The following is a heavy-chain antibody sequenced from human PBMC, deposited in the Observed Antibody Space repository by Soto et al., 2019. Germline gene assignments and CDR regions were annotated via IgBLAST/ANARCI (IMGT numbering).Heavy chain of an antibody. V-gene: IGHV3-74*01. J-gene: IGHJ4*02. CDR2: INSDGSST. CDR1: GFTFSTYW. D-gene: IGHD3-16*01. Sequence: GQLVESGGGLVRPGGSLRLSCAASGFTFSTYWMHWVRQAPGKGLVWVSRINSDGSSTRYADSVKGRFTISRDNAKNALYLQMNSLRAEDTAVYYCTRDPSGGGDYWGQGTLVTVSS. CDR3: TRDPSGGGDY.